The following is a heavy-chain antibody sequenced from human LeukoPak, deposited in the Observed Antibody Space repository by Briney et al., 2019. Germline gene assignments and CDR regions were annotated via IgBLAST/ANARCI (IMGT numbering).Heavy chain of an antibody. CDR1: GGSISSGDYY. Sequence: SETLSLTCTVSGGSISSGDYYWSWIRQPPGKGLEWIGYIYYSGSTYYNPSLKSRVTISVDTSKNQFSLKLSSVTAADTAVYYCARAYCSGGSCYNYFDYWGQGTLVTVSS. D-gene: IGHD2-15*01. J-gene: IGHJ4*02. CDR3: ARAYCSGGSCYNYFDY. CDR2: IYYSGST. V-gene: IGHV4-30-4*01.